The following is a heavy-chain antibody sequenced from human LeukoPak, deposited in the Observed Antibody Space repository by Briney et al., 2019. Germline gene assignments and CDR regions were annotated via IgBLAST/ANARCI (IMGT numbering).Heavy chain of an antibody. CDR3: AKYGNYNFDY. CDR2: IHYTGNT. J-gene: IGHJ4*02. Sequence: SETLSLTCTVSGGSVSSGSYYWSWIRQPPGKGLEWIGYIHYTGNTNHNPSLKNRVTISVDTSKNQFSLKLSSVTAADTAIYYCAKYGNYNFDYWGQGTLVTVSS. D-gene: IGHD1-7*01. V-gene: IGHV4-61*01. CDR1: GGSVSSGSYY.